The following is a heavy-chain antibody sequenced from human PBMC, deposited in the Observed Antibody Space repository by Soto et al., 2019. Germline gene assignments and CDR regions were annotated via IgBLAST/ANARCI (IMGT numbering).Heavy chain of an antibody. CDR2: MRSKANSYAT. CDR3: TRSVTGTTAHFDY. D-gene: IGHD1-7*01. CDR1: GFPFSGSA. Sequence: EVQLVESGGGLVQPGGSLNLSYAASGFPFSGSAMHWVRQASGNGVEWVGRMRSKANSYATAYAASVKGRFTISRDESKNTAYLQMNSLKTEDTAVYYCTRSVTGTTAHFDYWGQGTLVTVSS. V-gene: IGHV3-73*02. J-gene: IGHJ4*02.